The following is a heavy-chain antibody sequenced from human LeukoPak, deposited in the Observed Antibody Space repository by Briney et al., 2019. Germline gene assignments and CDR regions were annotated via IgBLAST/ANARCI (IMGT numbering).Heavy chain of an antibody. Sequence: SVKVSCKASGYTFTSYGIGWVRPAPGQGLEWMGRIIPILGIANYAQKFQGRVTITADKSTSTAYMELSSLRSEDTAVYYCARGLGYLDYWGQGTLVTVSS. D-gene: IGHD7-27*01. CDR1: GYTFTSYG. V-gene: IGHV1-69*04. CDR2: IIPILGIA. J-gene: IGHJ4*02. CDR3: ARGLGYLDY.